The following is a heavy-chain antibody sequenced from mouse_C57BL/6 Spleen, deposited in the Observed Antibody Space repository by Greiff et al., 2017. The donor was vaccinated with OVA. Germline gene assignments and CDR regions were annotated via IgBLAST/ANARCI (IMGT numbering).Heavy chain of an antibody. V-gene: IGHV1-80*01. CDR3: AREGLLEDYAMDY. D-gene: IGHD2-3*01. J-gene: IGHJ4*01. CDR2: IYPGDGDT. CDR1: GYAFSSYW. Sequence: QVQLQQSGAELVKPGASVTISCKASGYAFSSYWMNWVKQRPGKGLEWIGQIYPGDGDTNYNGKFKGKATLTADKSSSTAYMQLSSLTSEDSAVYFCAREGLLEDYAMDYWGQGTSVTVSS.